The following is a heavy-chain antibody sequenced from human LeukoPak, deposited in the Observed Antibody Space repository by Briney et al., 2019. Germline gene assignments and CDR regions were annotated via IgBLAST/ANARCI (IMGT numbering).Heavy chain of an antibody. J-gene: IGHJ4*02. CDR1: GYTFTSYA. CDR3: ARSEAYYDSSGYYYFDY. CDR2: INAGNGNT. Sequence: GASVKVSCKASGYTFTSYAMHWVRQAPGQRLEWMGWINAGNGNTKYSQKFQGRVTITADESTSTAYMELSSLRSEDTAVYYCARSEAYYDSSGYYYFDYWGQGTLVTVSS. V-gene: IGHV1-3*01. D-gene: IGHD3-22*01.